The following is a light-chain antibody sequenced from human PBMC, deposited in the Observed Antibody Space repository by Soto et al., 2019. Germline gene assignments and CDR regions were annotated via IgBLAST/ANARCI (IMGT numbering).Light chain of an antibody. CDR1: SSDVGGYNY. Sequence: QSVLTQPASVSGSPGQSITISCTGTSSDVGGYNYVSWYQQHPGEAPKLMIYEVTNRPSGVSNRFSGSKSGNTASLTISGLQLEDEADYYCSSYASGSTLVVFGGGTKLTVL. CDR2: EVT. J-gene: IGLJ2*01. CDR3: SSYASGSTLVV. V-gene: IGLV2-14*01.